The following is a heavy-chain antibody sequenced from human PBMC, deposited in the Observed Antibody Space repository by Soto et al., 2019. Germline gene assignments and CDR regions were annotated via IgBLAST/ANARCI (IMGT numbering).Heavy chain of an antibody. CDR1: GGSISSYY. D-gene: IGHD6-13*01. J-gene: IGHJ5*02. Sequence: SETLSLTCTVSGGSISSYYWSWIRQPPGKGLEWIGYIYYSGSTNYNPSLKSRVTISVDTSKNQFSLKLSSVTAADTAVYYCARGRIAAAFDPWGQGTLVTVSS. V-gene: IGHV4-59*01. CDR3: ARGRIAAAFDP. CDR2: IYYSGST.